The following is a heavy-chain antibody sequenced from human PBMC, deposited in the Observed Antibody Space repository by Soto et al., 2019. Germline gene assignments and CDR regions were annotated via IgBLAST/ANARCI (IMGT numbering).Heavy chain of an antibody. CDR1: GGTFSSYA. Sequence: SVKVSCKASGGTFSSYAISWVRQAPGQGLEWMGGIIPIFGTANYAQKFQGRVTITADESTSTAYMELSSLRSEDTAVYYCARGKKYSSSWYYFDYWSQGTLVTVS. D-gene: IGHD6-13*01. CDR3: ARGKKYSSSWYYFDY. V-gene: IGHV1-69*13. J-gene: IGHJ4*02. CDR2: IIPIFGTA.